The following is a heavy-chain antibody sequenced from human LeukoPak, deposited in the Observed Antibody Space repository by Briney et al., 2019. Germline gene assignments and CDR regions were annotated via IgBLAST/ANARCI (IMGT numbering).Heavy chain of an antibody. V-gene: IGHV4-38-2*02. CDR3: ASVSPAADY. Sequence: SETLSLTCSVSGYSNSSVYYWAWVRQFPVKGLEWIGSINHSWTTYYNPSFKSRATISVDTSKNQYSLRVRSVTAADTAVYYCASVSPAADYWGQGTLVTVSS. CDR1: GYSNSSVYY. CDR2: INHSWTT. J-gene: IGHJ4*02.